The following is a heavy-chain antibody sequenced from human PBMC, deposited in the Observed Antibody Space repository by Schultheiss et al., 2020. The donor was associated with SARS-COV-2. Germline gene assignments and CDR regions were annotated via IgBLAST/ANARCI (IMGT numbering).Heavy chain of an antibody. Sequence: GASLKISCAASGFTFSSYGMHWVRQAPGKGLEWLAVIWYDGSNKYYADSVKGRFTISRHNSKNTLYLQMNSLRAEDTAVYYCASDDYGAPWGQGTLVTVAS. V-gene: IGHV3-33*08. D-gene: IGHD4-17*01. CDR1: GFTFSSYG. CDR3: ASDDYGAP. J-gene: IGHJ5*02. CDR2: IWYDGSNK.